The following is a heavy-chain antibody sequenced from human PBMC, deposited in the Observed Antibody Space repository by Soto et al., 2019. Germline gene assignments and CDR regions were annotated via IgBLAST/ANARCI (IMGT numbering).Heavy chain of an antibody. CDR1: GGTFSSYV. CDR3: ATVDSSVALVVWFDP. V-gene: IGHV1-69*01. Sequence: QVHLEQAGAEVKKPGSSVKVSCKFSGGTFSSYVIIWVRQAPGQGLEWMGGIITVSGTANYAQKFHRRVTISADAATNTAYTEMSIVRFDDTAVYDCATVDSSVALVVWFDPWGQGTLVTVSS. J-gene: IGHJ5*02. CDR2: IITVSGTA. D-gene: IGHD2-8*02.